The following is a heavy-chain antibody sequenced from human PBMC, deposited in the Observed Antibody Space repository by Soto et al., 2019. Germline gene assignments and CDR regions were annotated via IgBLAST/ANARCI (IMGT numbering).Heavy chain of an antibody. J-gene: IGHJ6*03. CDR3: ARVSGSSSLYYYYYYMDV. V-gene: IGHV3-7*01. CDR1: GFTFSSYW. D-gene: IGHD6-6*01. CDR2: IKQDGSEK. Sequence: GGSLRLSCAASGFTFSSYWMSWVRQAPGKGLEWVANIKQDGSEKYYVDSVKGRFTISRDNAKNSLYLQMNSLRAEDTAVYYCARVSGSSSLYYYYYYMDVWGKRTTVTV.